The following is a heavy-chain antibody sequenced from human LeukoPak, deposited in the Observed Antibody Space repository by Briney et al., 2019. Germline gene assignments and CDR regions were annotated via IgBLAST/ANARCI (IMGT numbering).Heavy chain of an antibody. CDR1: GDTVSSNSVA. Sequence: SQTLSLTCAISGDTVSSNSVAWTWSRQSPSRGLEWLGRTYYLSKWYNDYAVSVKSRITITPDTSKNQFSLQLNSVTPEATAVYYCTRWHHTQHWFDPWGQGALVTVSS. D-gene: IGHD1-14*01. CDR3: TRWHHTQHWFDP. V-gene: IGHV6-1*01. J-gene: IGHJ5*02. CDR2: TYYLSKWYN.